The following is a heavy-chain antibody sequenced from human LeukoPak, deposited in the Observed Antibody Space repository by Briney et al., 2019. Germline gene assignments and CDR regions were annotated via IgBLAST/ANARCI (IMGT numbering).Heavy chain of an antibody. V-gene: IGHV4-34*01. Sequence: SETLSLTCAVNGGSFSGYYWSWIRQPPGKGLEWIGEINHSGSTNYNPSLKSRVTISVDTSKNQFSLKLSSVTAADTAVYYCARSGSYYSNWFDPWGQGTLVTVSS. CDR1: GGSFSGYY. D-gene: IGHD1-26*01. CDR3: ARSGSYYSNWFDP. J-gene: IGHJ5*02. CDR2: INHSGST.